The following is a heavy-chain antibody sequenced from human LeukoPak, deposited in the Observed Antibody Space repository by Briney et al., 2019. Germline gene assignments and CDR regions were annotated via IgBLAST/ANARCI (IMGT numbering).Heavy chain of an antibody. D-gene: IGHD3-10*01. J-gene: IGHJ4*02. Sequence: SETLSLTCTVSGGSISSGGYYWSWIRQHPGKGLEWIGYIYYSGSTYYNPSLKSRVTISVDTSKNQFSLKLSSVSAADTAVYYCARDRQFGEIDYWGQGTLVTVSS. CDR1: GGSISSGGYY. CDR3: ARDRQFGEIDY. CDR2: IYYSGST. V-gene: IGHV4-31*03.